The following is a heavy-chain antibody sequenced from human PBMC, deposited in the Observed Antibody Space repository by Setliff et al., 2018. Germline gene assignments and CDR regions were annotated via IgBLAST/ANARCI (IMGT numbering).Heavy chain of an antibody. CDR3: AGGPLDFVVVPAAAKFDYFDY. CDR2: IITNTGKT. V-gene: IGHV1-18*01. D-gene: IGHD2-2*01. J-gene: IGHJ4*02. CDR1: GYTFTNYG. Sequence: GASVKVSCKASGYTFTNYGFTWVRQAPGQGLEWMGMIITNTGKTSYPKKFQGRVTMTADTPTSTAYMELRSLTSDDTAVYYCAGGPLDFVVVPAAAKFDYFDYWGQGTLVTVSS.